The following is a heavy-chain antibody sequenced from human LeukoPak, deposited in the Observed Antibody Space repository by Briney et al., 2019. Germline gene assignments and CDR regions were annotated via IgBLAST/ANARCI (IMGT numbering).Heavy chain of an antibody. CDR2: IYYSGST. CDR1: GGSISSSSYY. V-gene: IGHV4-39*01. CDR3: ASHPPSGSYPIDY. Sequence: PSETLSLTCTVSGGSISSSSYYWGWIRQPPGKGLEWIGSIYYSGSTYYNPSLKSRVTISVDTSKNQFSLKLSSVTAADTAVYYCASHPPSGSYPIDYWGQGTLVTVSS. D-gene: IGHD3-10*01. J-gene: IGHJ4*02.